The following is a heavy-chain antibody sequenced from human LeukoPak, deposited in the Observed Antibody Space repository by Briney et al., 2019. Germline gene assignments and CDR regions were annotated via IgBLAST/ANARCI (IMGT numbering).Heavy chain of an antibody. D-gene: IGHD3-3*02. J-gene: IGHJ6*03. V-gene: IGHV4-59*01. CDR1: GDSISSYY. CDR2: IYYSGST. CDR3: ARAFNYYYYYMDV. Sequence: SETLSLTCTVSGDSISSYYWSWIRQPPGKGLELIGYIYYSGSTNYNPSLKSRVTISVDTSKNQFSLKLSSVTAADTAVYYCARAFNYYYYYMDVWDKGTTVTVSS.